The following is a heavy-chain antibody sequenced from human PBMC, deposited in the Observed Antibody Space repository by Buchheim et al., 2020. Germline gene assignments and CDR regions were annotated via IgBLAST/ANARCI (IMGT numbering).Heavy chain of an antibody. D-gene: IGHD2-15*01. Sequence: QVQLVQSGAEVKKPGASVKVSCKASGYTFTGYYMHWVRQAPGQGLEWMGWINPNSGGTNYAQKFQGWVIMTRDTSISTAYMELSRLRSDDTAVYYCARGVYCSGGSCYSWFDPWGQGTL. CDR3: ARGVYCSGGSCYSWFDP. CDR1: GYTFTGYY. CDR2: INPNSGGT. V-gene: IGHV1-2*04. J-gene: IGHJ5*02.